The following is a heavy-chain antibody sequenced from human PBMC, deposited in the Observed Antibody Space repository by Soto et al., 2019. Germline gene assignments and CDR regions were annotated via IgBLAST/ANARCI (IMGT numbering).Heavy chain of an antibody. V-gene: IGHV3-53*01. CDR3: ARETYYYESSGRGRAFDI. Sequence: LRLSFAASGFTVSSNYMSWVRQAPGKALEWVSVIYSGGSTYYADSVKGRFTISRDDTKNTLYLQMNSLRAEDTAVYYCARETYYYESSGRGRAFDIWGQGTMVTVSS. D-gene: IGHD3-22*01. CDR2: IYSGGST. J-gene: IGHJ3*02. CDR1: GFTVSSNY.